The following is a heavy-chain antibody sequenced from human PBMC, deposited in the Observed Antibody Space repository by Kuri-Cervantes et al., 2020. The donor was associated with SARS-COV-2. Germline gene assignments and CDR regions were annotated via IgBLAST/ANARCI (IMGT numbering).Heavy chain of an antibody. D-gene: IGHD4-17*01. J-gene: IGHJ4*02. CDR3: ARGINDYADYGLDY. CDR1: GVSVSHGTYS. Sequence: SETLSLTCAVSGVSVSHGTYSWSWNRQPAGKGLEWIGHLDTSGTTTYNPSLKSRATISADTSKNHFSLRLSSVTAADTAVYYCARGINDYADYGLDYWGQGTLVTVSS. V-gene: IGHV4-61*10. CDR2: LDTSGTT.